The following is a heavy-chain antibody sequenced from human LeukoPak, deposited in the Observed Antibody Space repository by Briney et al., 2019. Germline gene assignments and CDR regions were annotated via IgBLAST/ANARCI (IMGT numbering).Heavy chain of an antibody. CDR2: TSSDGSNK. CDR3: AKSIVVVPAAIVYYYYGMDV. CDR1: GFTFSSYG. J-gene: IGHJ6*02. Sequence: PGRSLRLSCAASGFTFSSYGMHWVRQAPGKGLEWVAVTSSDGSNKYYADSLKGRFTISRDNSKNTLYLQMNSLRAEDTAVYYCAKSIVVVPAAIVYYYYGMDVWGQGTTVTVSS. D-gene: IGHD2-2*01. V-gene: IGHV3-30*18.